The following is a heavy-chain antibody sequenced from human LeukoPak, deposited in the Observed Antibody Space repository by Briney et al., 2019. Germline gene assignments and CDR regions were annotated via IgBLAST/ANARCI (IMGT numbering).Heavy chain of an antibody. CDR3: ARDRWRAGELFLESDY. CDR2: IIPILDIA. CDR1: GGTFSSYA. Sequence: SVKVSCKASGGTFSSYAISWVRQAPGQGLEWMGRIIPILDIANYAQKFQGRVTITADKSTSTAYMELSSLRSEDTAVYYCARDRWRAGELFLESDYWGQGTLVTVSS. J-gene: IGHJ4*02. V-gene: IGHV1-69*04. D-gene: IGHD3-10*01.